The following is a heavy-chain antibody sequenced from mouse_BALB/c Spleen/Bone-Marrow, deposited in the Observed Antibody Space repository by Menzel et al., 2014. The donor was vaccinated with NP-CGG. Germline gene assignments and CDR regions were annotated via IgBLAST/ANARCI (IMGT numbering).Heavy chain of an antibody. Sequence: EVQLVESGAELVKPGASVKLSCTASGFNIKDTYMHWVKQRPEQGLEWIGRIDPANGNTKYDPKFQGKATITADTSSNTAYLQLSSLTSEDTAVYYCASYVYGYYFDYWGQGTPLTVSS. CDR1: GFNIKDTY. CDR3: ASYVYGYYFDY. D-gene: IGHD2-2*01. CDR2: IDPANGNT. J-gene: IGHJ2*01. V-gene: IGHV14-3*02.